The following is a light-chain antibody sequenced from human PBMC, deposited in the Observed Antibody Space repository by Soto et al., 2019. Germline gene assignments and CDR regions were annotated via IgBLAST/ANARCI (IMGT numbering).Light chain of an antibody. Sequence: DIQMTQSPSSLSASVGDRVTITCRASQSISSYLNWYQQKPGKAPKLLIYAESSLQSGVPSRFSGSGSGTDFTLTISSLQPEDFATYYCQQSYSTPRTFRQGTKVEIK. CDR2: AES. J-gene: IGKJ1*01. CDR3: QQSYSTPRT. CDR1: QSISSY. V-gene: IGKV1-39*01.